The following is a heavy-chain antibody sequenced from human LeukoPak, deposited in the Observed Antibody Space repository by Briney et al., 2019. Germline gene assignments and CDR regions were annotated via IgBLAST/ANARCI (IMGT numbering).Heavy chain of an antibody. D-gene: IGHD1-14*01. J-gene: IGHJ4*02. CDR2: LYSDGNT. V-gene: IGHV3-53*01. CDR3: ARGVEPLAANTLAY. Sequence: PGRSLRLSCAASGFTVITNDMTWVRQAPAKGLEWVSVLYSDGNTKYADSVQGRFTISRDNSKNNLYLEMNSLSPDDTAVYYCARGVEPLAANTLAYWGQGTLVTVSS. CDR1: GFTVITND.